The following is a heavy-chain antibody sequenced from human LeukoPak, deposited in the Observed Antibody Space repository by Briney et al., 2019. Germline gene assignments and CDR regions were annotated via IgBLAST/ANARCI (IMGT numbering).Heavy chain of an antibody. J-gene: IGHJ5*02. CDR3: CGTRGDL. CDR1: GFTFSKVW. D-gene: IGHD1-14*01. CDR2: IKSKSDGTT. V-gene: IGHV3-15*01. Sequence: GGSLRLSCEASGFTFSKVWMSWVRQAPGKGLEWVGRIKSKSDGTTDYAPPARGRFTISRDDSKSTVYLQMDSLRSEDTAVYYCCGTRGDLWGQGTLVTVSS.